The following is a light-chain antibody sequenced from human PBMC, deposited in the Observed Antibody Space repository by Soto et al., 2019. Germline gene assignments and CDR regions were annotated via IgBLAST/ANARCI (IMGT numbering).Light chain of an antibody. CDR2: EVS. V-gene: IGLV2-14*01. CDR3: SSYKRGATLV. J-gene: IGLJ2*01. CDR1: SSDVGGYKY. Sequence: QSALTQPASVSGSPGQSITISCTGTSSDVGGYKYVSWYQQHPGKAPKLIIFEVSDRPSGISNRFSGSKSANTASLSISGLQAEDEADYYCSSYKRGATLVFGGGTKLPS.